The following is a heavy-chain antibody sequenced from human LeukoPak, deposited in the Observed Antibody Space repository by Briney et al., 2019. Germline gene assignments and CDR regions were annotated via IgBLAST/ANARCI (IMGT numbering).Heavy chain of an antibody. CDR1: VYTFTSYD. V-gene: IGHV1-8*01. CDR3: ARGQTTGFDY. CDR2: KNPNSGNT. Sequence: ASVKVSCKASVYTFTSYDINWVRQATGQGLEWVGWKNPNSGNTGYAQKFQGRVTMTRNTSIITAYMELSSLRSEDTAVYYCARGQTTGFDYWGRGTLVSVSS. J-gene: IGHJ4*02. D-gene: IGHD4-11*01.